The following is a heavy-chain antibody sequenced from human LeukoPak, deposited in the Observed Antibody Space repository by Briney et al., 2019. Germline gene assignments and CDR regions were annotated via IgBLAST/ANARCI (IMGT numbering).Heavy chain of an antibody. D-gene: IGHD1-26*01. CDR3: AAHSGSYAFDY. V-gene: IGHV3-21*01. CDR1: GFTFSTYN. Sequence: GGSLRLSCAASGFTFSTYNMNWVRQAPGEGLEWVSSISSSSSYIYYADSVKGRFTISRDNAKNSLYLQMNSLRAEDTAVYYCAAHSGSYAFDYWGQGTLVTVSS. CDR2: ISSSSSYI. J-gene: IGHJ4*02.